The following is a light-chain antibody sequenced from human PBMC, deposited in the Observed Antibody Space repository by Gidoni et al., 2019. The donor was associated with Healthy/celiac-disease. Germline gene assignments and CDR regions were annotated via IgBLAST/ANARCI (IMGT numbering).Light chain of an antibody. Sequence: SVLTQPPSASGPPGQRVTLSCSGSSSHIGSNYVDGYQQHPGTAPKLLIYRKNQRPSGVPDRCSGGKSGTSASLAISGLRSEDEADYYGAAWDDSLSCVVFGGGTKLTVL. CDR1: SSHIGSNY. CDR3: AAWDDSLSCVV. V-gene: IGLV1-47*01. J-gene: IGLJ2*01. CDR2: RKN.